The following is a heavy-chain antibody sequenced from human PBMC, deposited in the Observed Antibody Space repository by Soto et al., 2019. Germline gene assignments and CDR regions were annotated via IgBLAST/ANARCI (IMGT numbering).Heavy chain of an antibody. CDR3: APTWGCSSTSCPPGF. CDR1: RFMFSSYG. V-gene: IGHV3-30*03. D-gene: IGHD2-2*01. CDR2: ISNDGSSK. Sequence: GGSLRLSCAASRFMFSSYGMHWVRQAPGKGLEWVAVISNDGSSKNYADSVKGRFTISRDNSKNTLYLQMNSLILEDTAVYYCAPTWGCSSTSCPPGFWGQGTLVTVSS. J-gene: IGHJ4*02.